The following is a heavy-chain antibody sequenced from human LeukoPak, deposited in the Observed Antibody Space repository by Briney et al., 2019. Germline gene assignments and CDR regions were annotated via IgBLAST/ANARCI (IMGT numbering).Heavy chain of an antibody. CDR3: ARDILLRDSSGYFRDY. D-gene: IGHD3-22*01. CDR1: GFTFSSYS. J-gene: IGHJ4*02. V-gene: IGHV3-21*01. CDR2: ISSSSSYI. Sequence: GGSLRLSCAASGFTFSSYSMNWVRQAPGKGLEWVSSISSSSSYIYYADSVKGRFTISRDNAKNSLYLQMNSLRAEDTAVYYCARDILLRDSSGYFRDYWGQGTLVTVSS.